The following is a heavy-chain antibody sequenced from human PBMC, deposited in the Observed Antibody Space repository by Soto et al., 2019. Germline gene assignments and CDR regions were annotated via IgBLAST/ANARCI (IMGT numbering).Heavy chain of an antibody. CDR3: ARAGTYCSSTSCYGGPNWFDP. Sequence: QLQRLKSGAEVKKPWASVKVSCNASGYTFTGYYMHWVRQAPGQGLEGMGWINPNRGGTNYAQKFQGWVTMTRDTSISTAYMELSRLRSDDTAVYYCARAGTYCSSTSCYGGPNWFDPWGQGTLVTVSS. D-gene: IGHD2-2*01. V-gene: IGHV1-2*04. CDR1: GYTFTGYY. CDR2: INPNRGGT. J-gene: IGHJ5*02.